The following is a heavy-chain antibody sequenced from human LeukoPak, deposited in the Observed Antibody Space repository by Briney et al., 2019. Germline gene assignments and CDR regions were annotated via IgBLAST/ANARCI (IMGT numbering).Heavy chain of an antibody. CDR3: ARERVMYYYGAGSPDY. V-gene: IGHV3-74*01. CDR1: GFTFSSYE. CDR2: INSDGSST. J-gene: IGHJ4*02. D-gene: IGHD3-10*01. Sequence: GGSLRLSCAASGFTFSSYEMNWVRQGPGKGLVWVSRINSDGSSTSYADSVKGRFTISRDNAKNTLYLQMNSLRAEDTAVYYCARERVMYYYGAGSPDYWGQGTLVTVSS.